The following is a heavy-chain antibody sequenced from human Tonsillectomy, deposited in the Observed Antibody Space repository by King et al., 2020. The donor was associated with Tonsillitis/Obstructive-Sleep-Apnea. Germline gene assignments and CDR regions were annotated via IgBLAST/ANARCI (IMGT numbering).Heavy chain of an antibody. CDR2: IKSKNDGGTT. D-gene: IGHD3-3*01. Sequence: DVQLVESGGGLVKTGGSLRLSCGASGFSFTKGWMSWVRQAPGKGLEWVGRIKSKNDGGTTDYAAPVKDRFTISRDDSKNTLYLQMNSLKTEDTALYYCTTDGGIGPRPIFVIWGQGTMVTVSS. CDR3: TTDGGIGPRPIFVI. J-gene: IGHJ3*02. V-gene: IGHV3-15*01. CDR1: GFSFTKGW.